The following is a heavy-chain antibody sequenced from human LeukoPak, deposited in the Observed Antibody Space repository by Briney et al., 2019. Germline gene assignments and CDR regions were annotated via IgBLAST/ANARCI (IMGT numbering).Heavy chain of an antibody. V-gene: IGHV3-23*01. D-gene: IGHD3-22*01. Sequence: PGGSLRLSCAASGFTFSNYALNWVRQAPGKGLEWVSAISGNGASTYYADSVKGRFTISRDSSKNILYLQMNSLRAEDTAVYYCARGNLYYDSSGFDYWGQGTLVTVSS. J-gene: IGHJ4*02. CDR1: GFTFSNYA. CDR3: ARGNLYYDSSGFDY. CDR2: ISGNGAST.